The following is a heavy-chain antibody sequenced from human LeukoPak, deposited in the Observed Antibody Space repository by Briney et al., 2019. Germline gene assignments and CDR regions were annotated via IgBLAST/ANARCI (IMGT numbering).Heavy chain of an antibody. CDR3: ARDMLSPLYYYMDV. CDR2: IYYNGRT. D-gene: IGHD3-10*02. V-gene: IGHV4-39*02. CDR1: GDSINNNSYY. J-gene: IGHJ6*03. Sequence: PLETLSLTCTVSGDSINNNSYYWGWIRQPPGEGLEWIGNIYYNGRTYYSPSLKSRGTISVDTSNNQFSLKLNSVTAADTAVYYCARDMLSPLYYYMDVWGKGTTVTVSS.